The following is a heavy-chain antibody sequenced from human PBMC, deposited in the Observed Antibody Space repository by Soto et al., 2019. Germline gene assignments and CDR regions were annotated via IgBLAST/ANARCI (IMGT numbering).Heavy chain of an antibody. CDR3: ARDLGDYYDREQNAFDI. Sequence: QVQLVQSGAEVKKPGASVKVSCKASGYTFTSYGISWVRQAPGQGLEWMGWISAYNGNTNYAQKLQGRVTMTPDTSTSTAYMELRSLRSDDTAVYYCARDLGDYYDREQNAFDIWGQGTMVTVSS. V-gene: IGHV1-18*01. D-gene: IGHD3-22*01. CDR2: ISAYNGNT. CDR1: GYTFTSYG. J-gene: IGHJ3*02.